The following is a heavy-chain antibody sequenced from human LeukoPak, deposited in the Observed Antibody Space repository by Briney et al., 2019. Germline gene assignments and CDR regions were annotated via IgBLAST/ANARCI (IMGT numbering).Heavy chain of an antibody. V-gene: IGHV3-74*01. CDR2: ISDDGSNT. Sequence: PGGSLRLSCAASAFTFSRYGMHWVRQAPGKGLVWVSRISDDGSNTNYADFVKGRFTISRDNAKNTLYLQMDNLRAEDTAVYYCARDDGHYSSGSFMDNWGQGALVTVSS. CDR3: ARDDGHYSSGSFMDN. J-gene: IGHJ4*02. CDR1: AFTFSRYG. D-gene: IGHD6-25*01.